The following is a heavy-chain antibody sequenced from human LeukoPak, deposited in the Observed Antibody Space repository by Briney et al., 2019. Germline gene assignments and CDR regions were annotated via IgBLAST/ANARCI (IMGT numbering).Heavy chain of an antibody. Sequence: PSETLSLTCTVSGGSISSYYRSWIRQPAGKGLEWIGRIYTSGSTNYNPSLKSRVTMSVDTSKNQFSLKLSSVTAADTAVYYCARVLAVAGTSWFDPWGQGTLVTVSS. D-gene: IGHD6-19*01. CDR2: IYTSGST. J-gene: IGHJ5*02. CDR1: GGSISSYY. V-gene: IGHV4-4*07. CDR3: ARVLAVAGTSWFDP.